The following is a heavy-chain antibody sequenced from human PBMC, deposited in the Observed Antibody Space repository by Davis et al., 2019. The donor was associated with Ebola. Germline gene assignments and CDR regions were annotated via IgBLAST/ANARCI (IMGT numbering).Heavy chain of an antibody. Sequence: SETLSLTCTVSGGSVSSGSYYWSWIRQPPGKGLEWIGYIYYSGSTNYNPSLKSRVTISVDTSKNQFSLKLSSVTAADTAVYYCARQSRYYGSGSYYAMGMDVWGQGTTVTVSS. CDR1: GGSVSSGSYY. V-gene: IGHV4-61*01. J-gene: IGHJ6*02. CDR2: IYYSGST. CDR3: ARQSRYYGSGSYYAMGMDV. D-gene: IGHD3-10*01.